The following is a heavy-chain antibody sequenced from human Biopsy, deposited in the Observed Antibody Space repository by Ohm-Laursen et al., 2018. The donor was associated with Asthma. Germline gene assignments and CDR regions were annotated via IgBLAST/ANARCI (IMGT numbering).Heavy chain of an antibody. D-gene: IGHD3-9*01. Sequence: SSVKVSCKASGYNFISFAIHWVRQAPGQRLEWMGWVNTGNGDTKYSQKFQGRVTITRDTSASTAYMELRSLRSEDTATYYCARTYYDFLAGQVKDVFGVWGHGTMVTVSS. CDR2: VNTGNGDT. V-gene: IGHV1-3*04. J-gene: IGHJ3*01. CDR1: GYNFISFA. CDR3: ARTYYDFLAGQVKDVFGV.